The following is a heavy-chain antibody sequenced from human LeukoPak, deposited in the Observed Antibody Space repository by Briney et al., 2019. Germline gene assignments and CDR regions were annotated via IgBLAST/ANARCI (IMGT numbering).Heavy chain of an antibody. CDR2: IHSSSGSI. CDR1: GFNFTNYN. D-gene: IGHD1-26*01. Sequence: GGSLRLSCAASGFNFTNYNMNWVRQAPGKGLEWVSSIHSSSGSIYYADSLKGRFTISRDNAKNSLYLQMNSLRAEDTAVYYCATRVGGSYFDKYFDYWGQGTLVTVSS. CDR3: ATRVGGSYFDKYFDY. V-gene: IGHV3-21*04. J-gene: IGHJ4*02.